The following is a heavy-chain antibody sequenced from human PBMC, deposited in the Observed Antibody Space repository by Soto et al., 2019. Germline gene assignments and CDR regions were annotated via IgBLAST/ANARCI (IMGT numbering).Heavy chain of an antibody. J-gene: IGHJ6*02. D-gene: IGHD3-22*01. V-gene: IGHV1-2*02. Sequence: ASVKVSCKASGYTFTDYYIHWVRQAPGQGLEWMGWINPTGGGTNYAQKFRGRVTMTRDTSTSTAYLELSRLTSDDTAVFYCARSFSSRYFYNKYAMDVWGQGTTVPSP. CDR2: INPTGGGT. CDR3: ARSFSSRYFYNKYAMDV. CDR1: GYTFTDYY.